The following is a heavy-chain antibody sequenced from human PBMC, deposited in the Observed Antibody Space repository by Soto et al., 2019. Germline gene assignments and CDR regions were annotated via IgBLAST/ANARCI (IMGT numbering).Heavy chain of an antibody. J-gene: IGHJ5*02. CDR1: GYSFTSYW. CDR3: ARTHRQNYYDSSGYYYEAWFDP. Sequence: PGESLKISCKGSGYSFTSYWIGWVRQMPGKGLEWMGIIYPGDSDTRYSPSFQGQVTISADKSISTAYLQWSSLKASDTAMYYCARTHRQNYYDSSGYYYEAWFDPWGQGTLVTVSS. CDR2: IYPGDSDT. V-gene: IGHV5-51*01. D-gene: IGHD3-22*01.